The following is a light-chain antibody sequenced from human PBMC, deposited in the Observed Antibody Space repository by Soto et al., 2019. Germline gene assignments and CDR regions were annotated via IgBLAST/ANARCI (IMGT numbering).Light chain of an antibody. CDR3: QQYNSYPWT. CDR2: KAS. V-gene: IGKV1-5*03. Sequence: DIQMTQSPSTLSASVGDRVTITCRASQSISSWLAWYQQKPGKAPKLLIYKASSLESGVPSRFSGNGSGTEFTLTISSLQPDDFATYYGQQYNSYPWTCGQGTKVEIK. CDR1: QSISSW. J-gene: IGKJ1*01.